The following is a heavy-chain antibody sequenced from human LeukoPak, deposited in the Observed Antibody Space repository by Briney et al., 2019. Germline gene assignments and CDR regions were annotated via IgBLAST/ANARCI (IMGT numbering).Heavy chain of an antibody. D-gene: IGHD5-18*01. Sequence: PGGSLRLSCAASGFTFSSYGMHWVRQAPGKGLEWVAFIRYDGSNKYYADSVKGRFTISRDNAKNSLYLQMNSLRAEDTAVYYCARDSIGYSYGHDYWGQGTLVTVSS. J-gene: IGHJ4*02. CDR2: IRYDGSNK. CDR1: GFTFSSYG. CDR3: ARDSIGYSYGHDY. V-gene: IGHV3-30*02.